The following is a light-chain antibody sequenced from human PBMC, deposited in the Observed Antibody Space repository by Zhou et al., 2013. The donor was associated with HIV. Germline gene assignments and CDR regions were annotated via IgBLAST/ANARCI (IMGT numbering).Light chain of an antibody. CDR1: QSVNSN. J-gene: IGKJ1*01. V-gene: IGKV3-15*01. CDR2: GAS. CDR3: QQYDDWFWT. Sequence: EIVMTQSPDTLSLSPGERVTLSCRASQSVNSNLAWYQQKPDRAPRLLIYGASTRATGVPIRFSGSGSGIDFTLTISDVQSEDFAVYYCQQYDDWFWTFGQGT.